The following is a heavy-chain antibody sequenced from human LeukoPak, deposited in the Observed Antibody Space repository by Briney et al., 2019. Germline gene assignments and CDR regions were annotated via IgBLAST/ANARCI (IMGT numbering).Heavy chain of an antibody. CDR1: GFTFSNAW. V-gene: IGHV3-15*01. J-gene: IGHJ5*02. CDR3: TTDVDTNWFDP. CDR2: IKSKTDGGTT. D-gene: IGHD5-18*01. Sequence: GGSLRLSCAASGFTFSNAWMSWVRQAPGKGLEWVGHIKSKTDGGTTDYAAPVKGRFTISRDDSKNTLYLQMNSLKTEDTAVYYCTTDVDTNWFDPWGQGTLVTVSS.